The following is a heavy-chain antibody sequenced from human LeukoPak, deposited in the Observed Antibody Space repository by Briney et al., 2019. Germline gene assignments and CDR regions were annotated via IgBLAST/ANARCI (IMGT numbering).Heavy chain of an antibody. CDR3: AKAWIVVVVPDAFDI. CDR2: ISGSGGST. D-gene: IGHD2-15*01. CDR1: GFTFSSYA. J-gene: IGHJ3*02. V-gene: IGHV3-23*01. Sequence: GGSLRLSCAASGFTFSSYAMSWVRQAPGKGLEWVSAISGSGGSTYYADSVKGRFTISRDNSKNTLYLQMNSLGAEDTAVYYCAKAWIVVVVPDAFDIWGQGTMVTVSS.